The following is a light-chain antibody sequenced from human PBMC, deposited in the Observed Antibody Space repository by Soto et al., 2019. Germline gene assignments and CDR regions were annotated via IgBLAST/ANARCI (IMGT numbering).Light chain of an antibody. J-gene: IGKJ2*01. CDR2: GAS. CDR3: QQYCSSPYT. V-gene: IGKV3-20*01. CDR1: QSVSSSY. Sequence: EIVLTQSPGTLSLSPGERATLSCRASQSVSSSYLAWYQQKPGQAPRLLIYGASSRATGIPDRFSGSGSGTDFTLTISRLEPEDLAVYYCQQYCSSPYTFGQGNQLEIQ.